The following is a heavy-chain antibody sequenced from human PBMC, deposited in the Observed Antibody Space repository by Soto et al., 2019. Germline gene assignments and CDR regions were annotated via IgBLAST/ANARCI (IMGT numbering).Heavy chain of an antibody. Sequence: PGGSLRLSCAASGFTFSNAWMNWVRQAPGKGLEWVGRIKSKTDGGTTDYAAPVKGRFTISRDDSKNTLYLQINSLKTEDTAVYYCTTDLKVRYLDWLLSGWGQGTLVTVSS. J-gene: IGHJ4*02. D-gene: IGHD3-9*01. V-gene: IGHV3-15*07. CDR1: GFTFSNAW. CDR3: TTDLKVRYLDWLLSG. CDR2: IKSKTDGGTT.